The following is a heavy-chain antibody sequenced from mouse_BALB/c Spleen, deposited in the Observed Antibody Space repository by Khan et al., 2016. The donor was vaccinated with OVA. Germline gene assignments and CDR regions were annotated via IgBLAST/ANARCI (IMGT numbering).Heavy chain of an antibody. CDR3: AKDPPYYAMDY. CDR1: GFSFTDYA. Sequence: QVQLKESGPGLVAPSQSLSITCTVSGFSFTDYAVSWIRQPPGKGLEWLGVIWGGGSKYYNSALKSRLSISKDNSKSQVFLKMNSLQTDDTAMYYCAKDPPYYAMDYWGQGTSVTVSS. CDR2: IWGGGSK. J-gene: IGHJ4*01. V-gene: IGHV2-6-5*01.